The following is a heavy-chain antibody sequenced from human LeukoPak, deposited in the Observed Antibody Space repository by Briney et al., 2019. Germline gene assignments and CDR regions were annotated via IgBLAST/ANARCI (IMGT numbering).Heavy chain of an antibody. D-gene: IGHD1-26*01. CDR2: ISHDGSRK. CDR1: GFTFSSYS. Sequence: GGSLRLSCAASGFTFSSYSIHWVRQAPGMGLEWVAVISHDGSRKYYADSVKGRFTISRDNSITTLYLQMDSLIAEDTAVYYCAKEDRGKEDSWNHYTAFEIWGQGTMVTVSS. CDR3: AKEDRGKEDSWNHYTAFEI. V-gene: IGHV3-30*18. J-gene: IGHJ3*02.